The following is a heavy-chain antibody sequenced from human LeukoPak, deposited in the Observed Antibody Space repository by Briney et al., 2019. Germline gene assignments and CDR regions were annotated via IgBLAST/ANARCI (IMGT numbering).Heavy chain of an antibody. V-gene: IGHV3-23*01. D-gene: IGHD2-2*02. J-gene: IGHJ4*02. CDR3: AKDGFPGRNDCSSTSCYIVD. Sequence: GGSLRLSCAASGFTFSSYAMSWVRQAPGKGLGWVSAISGSGGSTYYADSVKGRFTISRDNSKNTLYLQINSLRAEDTAVYYCAKDGFPGRNDCSSTSCYIVDWGQGTLVTVSS. CDR1: GFTFSSYA. CDR2: ISGSGGST.